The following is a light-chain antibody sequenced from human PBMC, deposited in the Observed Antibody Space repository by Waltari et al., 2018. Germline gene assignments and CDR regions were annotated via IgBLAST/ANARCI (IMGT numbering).Light chain of an antibody. Sequence: QLVLTQSPSASASLGASVKLTCTLSSGHSSNVIAWLQQQPEKGTRYLMKVNRDGSHTKGDEIPDRFAGSSSGAERYRTFSSLQSEDEADYYWQTGGHGTWVFGGGTKLTVL. V-gene: IGLV4-69*01. CDR1: SGHSSNV. CDR3: QTGGHGTWV. J-gene: IGLJ3*02. CDR2: VNRDGSH.